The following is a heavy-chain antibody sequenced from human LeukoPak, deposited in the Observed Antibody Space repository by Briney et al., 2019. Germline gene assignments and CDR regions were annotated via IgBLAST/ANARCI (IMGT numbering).Heavy chain of an antibody. J-gene: IGHJ4*02. CDR2: IYHSGST. V-gene: IGHV4-59*12. CDR1: GVSISSYY. D-gene: IGHD6-13*01. CDR3: ARDRGYSSSWQFDY. Sequence: PSETLSLTCTVSGVSISSYYWSWVRQPPGKGLEWIGEIYHSGSTNYNPSLKSRVTISVDKSKNQFSLKLSSVTAADTAVYYCARDRGYSSSWQFDYWGQGTLVTVSS.